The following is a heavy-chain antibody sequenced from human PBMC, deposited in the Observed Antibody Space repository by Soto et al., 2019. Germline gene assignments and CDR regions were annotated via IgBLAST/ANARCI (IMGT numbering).Heavy chain of an antibody. V-gene: IGHV4-59*12. CDR1: GGSISSYY. CDR3: PRVPDR. CDR2: IYYNVNT. J-gene: IGHJ1*01. Sequence: SETLSLTCTVSGGSISSYYWSWIRQPPGKGLEWIGYIYYNVNTNYNPSLKSRVTISVDRSKNQFSLKLSSVTAADTAVYYCPRVPDRWGEGTLVTVSS.